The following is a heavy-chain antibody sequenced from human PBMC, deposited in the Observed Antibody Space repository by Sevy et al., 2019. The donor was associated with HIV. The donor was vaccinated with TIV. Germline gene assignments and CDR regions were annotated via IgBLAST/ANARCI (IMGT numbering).Heavy chain of an antibody. V-gene: IGHV3-7*01. CDR1: GFTFSSYW. D-gene: IGHD3-10*01. CDR2: IKHDGSEK. Sequence: GGSLRLSCAASGFTFSSYWMSWVRQAPGKGLEWVANIKHDGSEKYYVDSVKGRFTISRDNAENSLYLQMNTLTAEDTAVYYSAREWFAELFDYWGQGTLVTVSS. J-gene: IGHJ4*02. CDR3: AREWFAELFDY.